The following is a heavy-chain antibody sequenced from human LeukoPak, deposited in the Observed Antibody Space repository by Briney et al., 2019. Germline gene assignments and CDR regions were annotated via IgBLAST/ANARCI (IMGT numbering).Heavy chain of an antibody. CDR1: GFTFSRSA. D-gene: IGHD6-13*01. J-gene: IGHJ4*02. Sequence: GGSLRLSCAASGFTFSRSAMTWVRQTPGKGLDWVSSISSSGNPYYADSVKGRFPISRDNSKNMLYLQMNSLRAEDTAVYYCVKGRISEDGLDFWGQGTLVTVSS. CDR2: ISSSGNP. CDR3: VKGRISEDGLDF. V-gene: IGHV3-23*01.